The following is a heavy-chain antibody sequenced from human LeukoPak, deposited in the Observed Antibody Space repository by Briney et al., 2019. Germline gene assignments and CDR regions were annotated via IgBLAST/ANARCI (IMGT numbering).Heavy chain of an antibody. Sequence: SETLSLTCTVSGGSISSYYWSWIRQPAGKGLEWIGRIYTSGSTNYNPSLKSRVTMSVDTSKNQFSLKLSSVTAADTAVYYCASGAYSGYDSYYYYYYMDVWGKGTTVTVSS. CDR2: IYTSGST. V-gene: IGHV4-4*07. CDR1: GGSISSYY. J-gene: IGHJ6*03. CDR3: ASGAYSGYDSYYYYYYMDV. D-gene: IGHD5-12*01.